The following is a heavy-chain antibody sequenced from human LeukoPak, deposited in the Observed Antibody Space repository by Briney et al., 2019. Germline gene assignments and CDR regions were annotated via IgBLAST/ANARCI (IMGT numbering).Heavy chain of an antibody. V-gene: IGHV5-51*01. D-gene: IGHD3-22*01. Sequence: GESLKISCKGSGYSFTSYWIGWVRQMPGKGLEWMGIIYPGDSGTRYSPSFQGQVTISADKSISTAYLQWSSLKASDTAMYYCARQENYYDSSGYYEYWGQGTLVTVSS. CDR2: IYPGDSGT. CDR1: GYSFTSYW. CDR3: ARQENYYDSSGYYEY. J-gene: IGHJ4*02.